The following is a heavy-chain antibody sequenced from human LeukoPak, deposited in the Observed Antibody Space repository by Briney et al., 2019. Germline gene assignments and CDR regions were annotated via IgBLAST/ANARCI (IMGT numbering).Heavy chain of an antibody. CDR2: ISFDGSNK. CDR1: GFTFSSYA. Sequence: GGSLRLSCAASGFTFSSYAMHWVRQAPGKGLEWVAVISFDGSNKYYADSVKGRFTISRDNSKNTLYLQMNGLRAEDTAVYYCARDSIQLWPNAIDFWGQGTLVTVSS. J-gene: IGHJ4*02. V-gene: IGHV3-30-3*01. D-gene: IGHD1-1*01. CDR3: ARDSIQLWPNAIDF.